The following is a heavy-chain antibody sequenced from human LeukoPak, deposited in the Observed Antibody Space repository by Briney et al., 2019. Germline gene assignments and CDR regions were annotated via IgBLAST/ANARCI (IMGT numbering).Heavy chain of an antibody. CDR3: TTFDY. Sequence: ASVKVSCKASGYTFTNYYMHWVRQAPGQGLEWMGIINPSGGSTNCAQKFQGRVTMTRDMSMSTVYTELSSLRSEDTAVFYCTTFDYWGQGTLVTVSS. V-gene: IGHV1-46*01. D-gene: IGHD1-1*01. CDR2: INPSGGST. CDR1: GYTFTNYY. J-gene: IGHJ4*02.